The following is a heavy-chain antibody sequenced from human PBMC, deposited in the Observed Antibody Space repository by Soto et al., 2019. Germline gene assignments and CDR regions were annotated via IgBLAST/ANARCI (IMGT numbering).Heavy chain of an antibody. D-gene: IGHD3-22*01. Sequence: GGSLILSCAASGFTFSDYYMSWIRQAPGKGLEWVSYISSSGSTIYYADSVKGRFTISRDNAKNTLYLQMNSLRADDTAVYYCARDPTYYYDSSGYYDYWGQGTLVTVSS. J-gene: IGHJ4*02. CDR2: ISSSGSTI. CDR3: ARDPTYYYDSSGYYDY. V-gene: IGHV3-11*04. CDR1: GFTFSDYY.